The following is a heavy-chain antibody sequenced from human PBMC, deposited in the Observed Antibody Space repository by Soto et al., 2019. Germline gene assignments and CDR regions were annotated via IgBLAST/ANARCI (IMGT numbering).Heavy chain of an antibody. CDR3: AKGRSYYYYYGVDV. Sequence: GGFLRLSCAASGVTFISCAMGWVRQAPGKGLEWVSDIIDSGGSTYYADSVKGRFTISRDNSKSTLYLQMNSLRAEDTALYYCAKGRSYYYYYGVDVWGQGTTVTV. J-gene: IGHJ6*02. CDR1: GVTFISCA. CDR2: IIDSGGST. V-gene: IGHV3-23*01.